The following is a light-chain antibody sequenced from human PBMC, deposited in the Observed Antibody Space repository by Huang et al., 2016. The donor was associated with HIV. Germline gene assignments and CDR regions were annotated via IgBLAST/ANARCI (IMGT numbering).Light chain of an antibody. CDR2: AAS. V-gene: IGKV3-15*01. CDR1: QSVSSN. Sequence: EIVMTKSPATLSGSPGEIATLSCRASQSVSSNLAWYQQKPGPAPRLLIYAASTRATGIPARFSGSGSGTEFTLTISSLQSEDFAVYYCQQYNNWPRTFGQGTKVEIK. J-gene: IGKJ1*01. CDR3: QQYNNWPRT.